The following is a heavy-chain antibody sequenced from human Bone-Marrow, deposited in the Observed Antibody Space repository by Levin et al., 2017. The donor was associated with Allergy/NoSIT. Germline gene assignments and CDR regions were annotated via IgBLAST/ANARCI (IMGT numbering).Heavy chain of an antibody. V-gene: IGHV3-30-3*01. J-gene: IGHJ6*02. CDR3: ARGDCSGGSCWLLYYYYYYGMDV. D-gene: IGHD2-15*01. Sequence: PGGSLRLSCAASGFTFSSYAMHWVRQAPGKGLEWVAVISYDGSNKYYADSVKGRFTISRDNSKNTLYLQMNSLRAEDTAVYYCARGDCSGGSCWLLYYYYYYGMDVWGQGTTVTVSS. CDR1: GFTFSSYA. CDR2: ISYDGSNK.